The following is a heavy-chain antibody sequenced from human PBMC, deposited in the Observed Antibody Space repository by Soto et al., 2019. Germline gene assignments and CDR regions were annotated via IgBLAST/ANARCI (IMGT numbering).Heavy chain of an antibody. CDR2: IGTAGDT. Sequence: EVQLVESGGGLVQPGGSLRLSCAASGFTFSSYDMHWVRQATGKGLEWVSAIGTAGDTYYPGSVKGRFTISRENDKNSYYIQTNSLRAGDTAVYYCARWFGEGYYGMDVWGQGTTVTVS. J-gene: IGHJ6*02. V-gene: IGHV3-13*04. D-gene: IGHD3-10*01. CDR1: GFTFSSYD. CDR3: ARWFGEGYYGMDV.